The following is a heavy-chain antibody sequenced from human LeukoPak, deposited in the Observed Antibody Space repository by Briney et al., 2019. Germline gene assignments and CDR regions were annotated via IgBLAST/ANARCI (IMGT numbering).Heavy chain of an antibody. CDR3: ARRTTPSYYYYGMDV. CDR2: ISAYNGNT. V-gene: IGHV1-18*01. J-gene: IGHJ6*02. Sequence: GASVKVSCKASGYTFTSYGISWVRQAPGQGLEWMGWISAYNGNTNYAQKLQGRVTMTTDTSTSTAYMELRSLRSDDTAVYYCARRTTPSYYYYGMDVWGQGTTVTVSS. D-gene: IGHD2-15*01. CDR1: GYTFTSYG.